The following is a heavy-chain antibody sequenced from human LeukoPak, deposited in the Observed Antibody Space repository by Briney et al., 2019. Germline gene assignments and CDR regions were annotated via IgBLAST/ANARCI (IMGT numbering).Heavy chain of an antibody. V-gene: IGHV4-34*01. CDR1: GGSFSGYY. CDR3: ARVGIMGVELRYFDWLSPFDY. CDR2: IYHSGST. Sequence: SETLSLTCAVYGGSFSGYYWSWIRQPPGKGLEWIGSIYHSGSTYYNPSLKSRVTISVDTSKNQFSLKLSSVTAADTAVYYCARVGIMGVELRYFDWLSPFDYWGQGTLVTVSS. J-gene: IGHJ4*02. D-gene: IGHD3-9*01.